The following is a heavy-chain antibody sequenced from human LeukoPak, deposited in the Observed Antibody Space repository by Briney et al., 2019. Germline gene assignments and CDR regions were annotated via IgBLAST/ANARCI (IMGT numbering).Heavy chain of an antibody. CDR3: ARGVYYDSSGYYYGLWDDGMDV. CDR2: INSDGCST. V-gene: IGHV3-74*01. Sequence: GSLRLSCAASGFTFSSYWMHWVRQAPGKGLVWVSGINSDGCSTSYADSVQGRFTISRDNANNTLYLQMNSLRAADTAVYYCARGVYYDSSGYYYGLWDDGMDVWGQGTTVTVSS. D-gene: IGHD3-22*01. J-gene: IGHJ6*02. CDR1: GFTFSSYW.